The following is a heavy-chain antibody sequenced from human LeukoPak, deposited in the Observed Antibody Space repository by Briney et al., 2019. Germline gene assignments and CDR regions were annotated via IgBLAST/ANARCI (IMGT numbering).Heavy chain of an antibody. D-gene: IGHD5-18*01. CDR1: GFTVSSNY. Sequence: GGSLRLSCAVSGFTVSSNYMNWVRQAPGKGMEWVSVIYSGGSIYYSDPVTGRFTISRDISKNTVDLQFNSLRAEDTAVYYCASGKETSMAQGYWGQGTLVTVSS. V-gene: IGHV3-53*01. CDR3: ASGKETSMAQGY. J-gene: IGHJ4*02. CDR2: IYSGGSI.